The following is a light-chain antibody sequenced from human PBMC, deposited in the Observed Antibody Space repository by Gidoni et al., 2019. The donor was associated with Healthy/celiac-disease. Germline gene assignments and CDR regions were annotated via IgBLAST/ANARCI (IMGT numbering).Light chain of an antibody. CDR3: QQYNSYWYT. Sequence: DNQMTQPPSTLSASVEDRVTITCRASQSISSWLAWYQQKPGKAPKLLIYKASSLESGVPSRFSGSGSGTEFTLTISSLQPDDFATYYCQQYNSYWYTFGQGTKLEIK. J-gene: IGKJ2*01. CDR1: QSISSW. V-gene: IGKV1-5*03. CDR2: KAS.